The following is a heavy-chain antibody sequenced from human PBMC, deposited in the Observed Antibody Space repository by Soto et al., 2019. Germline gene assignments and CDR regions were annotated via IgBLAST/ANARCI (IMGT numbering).Heavy chain of an antibody. Sequence: ASVKVSCKASGFTFTSSAVQWVRQARGQRLEWIGWIVVGSGNTNYAQKFQERVTITRDMSTSTAYMELSSLRSEDTAVYYCAAAYVHYYYYGMDVWGQGTTVTVSS. J-gene: IGHJ6*02. D-gene: IGHD3-10*02. CDR1: GFTFTSSA. CDR2: IVVGSGNT. CDR3: AAAYVHYYYYGMDV. V-gene: IGHV1-58*01.